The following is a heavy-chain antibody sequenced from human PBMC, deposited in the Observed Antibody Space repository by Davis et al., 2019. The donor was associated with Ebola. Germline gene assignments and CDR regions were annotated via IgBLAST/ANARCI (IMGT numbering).Heavy chain of an antibody. V-gene: IGHV3-43*02. CDR3: ARAGFGPAAP. D-gene: IGHD2-2*01. J-gene: IGHJ6*02. CDR2: ISGDGGST. CDR1: GFTFDDYA. Sequence: GGSLRLSCAASGFTFDDYAMHWVRQAPGKGLEWVSLISGDGGSTYYADSMKGRFTISRDNSKNSLYLQMNSLRAEDTAVYYCARAGFGPAAPWGQGTTVTVSS.